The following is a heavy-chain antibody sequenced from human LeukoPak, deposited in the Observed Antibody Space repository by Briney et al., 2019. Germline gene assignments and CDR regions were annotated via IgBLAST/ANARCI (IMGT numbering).Heavy chain of an antibody. CDR2: IYYSGST. D-gene: IGHD3-22*01. CDR3: ARSPHTYYDSSGYYY. Sequence: SETLSLTCTVSGGSISSSSYYWGWIRQPPGKGLEWIGSIYYSGSTYYNPSLKSRVTISVDTSKNQFSLKLSSVTAADTAVYYCARSPHTYYDSSGYYYWGQGTLVTVSS. J-gene: IGHJ4*02. V-gene: IGHV4-39*01. CDR1: GGSISSSSYY.